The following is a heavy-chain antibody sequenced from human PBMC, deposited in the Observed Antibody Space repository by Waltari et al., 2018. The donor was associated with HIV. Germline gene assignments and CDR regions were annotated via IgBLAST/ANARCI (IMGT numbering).Heavy chain of an antibody. CDR1: GFTVRHYG. CDR2: VWQDGSNK. J-gene: IGHJ6*02. CDR3: ARDVQRYCAGERCFYGMDV. D-gene: IGHD2-21*01. Sequence: QVQLVESGGGVVQPGRSLRLSCAASGFTVRHYGMHWVRQAPGEGLEWVAVVWQDGSNKYYGDSVKGRFTISRDNSKNTLELQMNSLRAEDTAVYYCARDVQRYCAGERCFYGMDVWGQGTTVTVSS. V-gene: IGHV3-33*01.